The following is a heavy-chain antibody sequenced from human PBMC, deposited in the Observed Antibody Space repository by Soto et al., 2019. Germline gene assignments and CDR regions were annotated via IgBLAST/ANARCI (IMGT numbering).Heavy chain of an antibody. D-gene: IGHD3-3*01. CDR1: GDSVSSNSAA. CDR2: TYYRSKWYN. Sequence: SQTLSLTCAISGDSVSSNSAAWNWIRQSPSRGLEWLGRTYYRSKWYNDYAVSVKSRITINPDTSKNQFSLQPNSVTPEDTAVYYCARAFDFWSGYYPSTYYYYMDVWGKGTTVTVSS. J-gene: IGHJ6*03. V-gene: IGHV6-1*01. CDR3: ARAFDFWSGYYPSTYYYYMDV.